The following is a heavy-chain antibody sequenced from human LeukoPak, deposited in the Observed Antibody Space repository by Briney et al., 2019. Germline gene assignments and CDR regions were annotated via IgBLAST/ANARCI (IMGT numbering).Heavy chain of an antibody. J-gene: IGHJ5*02. D-gene: IGHD4-23*01. Sequence: PSETRSLTCAVYGGSFSGYYWSWIRQPPGKGLEWIGEINHSGSTTYNPSLESRVTISVDTSTNQFSLKLSSVTAADTAVYYCARVFGGPVSRRFDPWGQGTLVTVSS. CDR3: ARVFGGPVSRRFDP. CDR2: INHSGST. V-gene: IGHV4-34*01. CDR1: GGSFSGYY.